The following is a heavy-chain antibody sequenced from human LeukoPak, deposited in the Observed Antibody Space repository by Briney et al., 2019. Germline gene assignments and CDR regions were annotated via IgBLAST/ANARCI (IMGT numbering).Heavy chain of an antibody. CDR2: ISGSGGST. CDR1: GFTFSSYA. Sequence: GGSLRLSCAASGFTFSSYAMSWVRQAPGKGLEWVPAISGSGGSTYYADSVKGRFTISRDNSKNTLYLQMNSLRAEDTAVYYCAKGYNWNYRIDYWGQGTLVTVSS. CDR3: AKGYNWNYRIDY. J-gene: IGHJ4*02. V-gene: IGHV3-23*01. D-gene: IGHD1-7*01.